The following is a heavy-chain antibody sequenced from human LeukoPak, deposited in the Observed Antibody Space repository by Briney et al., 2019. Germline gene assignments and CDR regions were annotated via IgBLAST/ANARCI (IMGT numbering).Heavy chain of an antibody. CDR3: AKDRGNYYFDY. CDR2: ISYDGSNK. CDR1: GFTFSSYA. D-gene: IGHD1-7*01. J-gene: IGHJ4*02. Sequence: GGSLRLSCAASGFTFSSYAMHWVRQAPGKGLEWVAVISYDGSNKYYADSVKGRFTISRDNSKNTLYLQMNGPRAEDTAVYYCAKDRGNYYFDYWGQGTLVTVSS. V-gene: IGHV3-30*04.